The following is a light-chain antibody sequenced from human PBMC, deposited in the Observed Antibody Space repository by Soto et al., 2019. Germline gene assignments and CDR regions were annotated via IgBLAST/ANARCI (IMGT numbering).Light chain of an antibody. J-gene: IGKJ1*01. Sequence: ASQSVSSNLAWYQQKPGQAPRLLIYGASTRATGIPARFSGSGSGTEFTLTISSLQSEDFAVYYCQQYNNWPPWTFGQGTKVEIK. V-gene: IGKV3-15*01. CDR2: GAS. CDR1: QSVSSN. CDR3: QQYNNWPPWT.